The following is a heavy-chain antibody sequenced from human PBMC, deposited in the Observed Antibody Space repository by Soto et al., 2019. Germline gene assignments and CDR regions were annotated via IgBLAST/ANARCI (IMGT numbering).Heavy chain of an antibody. D-gene: IGHD1-20*01. CDR1: GYTFTGYY. CDR3: ARGMGITGTTSHAFDI. J-gene: IGHJ3*02. V-gene: IGHV1-2*04. CDR2: INPNSGGT. Sequence: QAQLVQSGAEVKKPGASVKVSCKASGYTFTGYYMHWVRQAPGQGLEWMGWINPNSGGTNYAQKFQGWVTMTRDTSISTAYMELSRLRSDDTAVYYCARGMGITGTTSHAFDIWGQGTMVTVSS.